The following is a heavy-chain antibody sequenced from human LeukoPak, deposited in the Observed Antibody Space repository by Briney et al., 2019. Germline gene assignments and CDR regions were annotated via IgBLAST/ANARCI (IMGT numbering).Heavy chain of an antibody. J-gene: IGHJ4*02. V-gene: IGHV3-11*01. CDR2: ISSSGSTI. CDR3: ARDYSSGWLDY. D-gene: IGHD6-19*01. CDR1: GFTFSDYY. Sequence: PGGPLRLSCAASGFTFSDYYMSWIRQAPGKGLEWISYISSSGSTIYYADSVKGRFSISRDNAKNSLYLQASSLSVEDTAVYYCARDYSSGWLDYWGQGTLVTVSS.